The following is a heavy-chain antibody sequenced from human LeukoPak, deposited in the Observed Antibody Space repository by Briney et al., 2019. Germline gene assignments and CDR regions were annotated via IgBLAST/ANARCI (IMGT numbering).Heavy chain of an antibody. CDR1: GFTFNDYG. CDR3: AKDPSNASRSFDI. V-gene: IGHV3-30*02. Sequence: GGSLRLSCEASGFTFNDYGMHWVRQAPGKGLEWVAFIRSERTNKYYLDSLEGRFTVSRDNSKNTLYLQMDSLRPEDTAVYYCAKDPSNASRSFDIWGQGTLVTVSS. J-gene: IGHJ3*02. D-gene: IGHD3-16*01. CDR2: IRSERTNK.